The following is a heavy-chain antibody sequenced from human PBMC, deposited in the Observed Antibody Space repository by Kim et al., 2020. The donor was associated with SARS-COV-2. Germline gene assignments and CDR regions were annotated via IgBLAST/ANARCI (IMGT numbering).Heavy chain of an antibody. CDR3: AREAYCGGDCYLDY. V-gene: IGHV1-69*13. D-gene: IGHD2-21*02. J-gene: IGHJ4*02. CDR2: IIPIFCTA. Sequence: SVKVSCKASGGTFSSYAISWVRQAPGQGLEWMGGIIPIFCTANYAQKFQGRVTITADESTSTAYMELSSLRSEDTAVYYCAREAYCGGDCYLDYWGQGTLVTVSS. CDR1: GGTFSSYA.